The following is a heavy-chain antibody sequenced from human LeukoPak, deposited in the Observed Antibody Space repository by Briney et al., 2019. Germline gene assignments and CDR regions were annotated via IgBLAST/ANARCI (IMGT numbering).Heavy chain of an antibody. D-gene: IGHD2-15*01. CDR1: GGSVSSDNNY. V-gene: IGHV4-61*02. Sequence: PSETLSLTCTVSGGSVSSDNNYWSWIRQPAGKGLEWIGRIHTSGSTNHNPSLNSRVTISIDTSKNQFSLKLSSVTATDTAVYYCARDRSDGGYNWFDPWAREPWSPSPQ. J-gene: IGHJ5*02. CDR2: IHTSGST. CDR3: ARDRSDGGYNWFDP.